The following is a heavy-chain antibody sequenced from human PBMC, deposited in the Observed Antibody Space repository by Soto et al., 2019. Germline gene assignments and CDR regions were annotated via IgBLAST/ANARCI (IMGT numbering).Heavy chain of an antibody. CDR1: GYSFANYW. Sequence: EVQLVQSGAEVKKPGESLRISCKGSGYSFANYWIAWVRQMPGKGLEWMGSIDPSDSYTKYSPSFQGHVTMSADKSISTAYLQWSSLKASDTAMYYCARPHSGYDSCDYWGQGTLVTVSS. D-gene: IGHD5-12*01. CDR2: IDPSDSYT. CDR3: ARPHSGYDSCDY. J-gene: IGHJ4*02. V-gene: IGHV5-10-1*01.